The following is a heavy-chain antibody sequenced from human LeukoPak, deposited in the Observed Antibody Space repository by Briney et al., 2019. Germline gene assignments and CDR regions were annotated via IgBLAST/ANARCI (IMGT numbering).Heavy chain of an antibody. CDR3: ARNVDSGLDY. CDR2: INPGGGST. V-gene: IGHV1-46*03. CDR1: GYTFTTYY. D-gene: IGHD3-10*01. Sequence: ASVKVSCKASGYTFTTYYVHWVRQAPGQGLEWMGFINPGGGSTSYAQKFQGRVTMTRVTSTSTIYMELSSLRSEDTAVYYCARNVDSGLDYWGQGTQVTVSS. J-gene: IGHJ4*02.